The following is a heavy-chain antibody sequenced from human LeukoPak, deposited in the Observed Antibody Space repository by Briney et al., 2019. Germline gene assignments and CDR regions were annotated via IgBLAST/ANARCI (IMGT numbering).Heavy chain of an antibody. CDR3: AALSRGSAPSAFDI. CDR1: GFTFTGSA. CDR2: IVVGSGIT. D-gene: IGHD3-10*01. V-gene: IGHV1-58*02. J-gene: IGHJ3*02. Sequence: SVKVSCKASGFTFTGSAMQWVRQARGQRLEWVGWIVVGSGITNYAQKFQERVTITRDMSTSTAYMELSSLRSEDTAVYYCAALSRGSAPSAFDIWGQGTMVTVSS.